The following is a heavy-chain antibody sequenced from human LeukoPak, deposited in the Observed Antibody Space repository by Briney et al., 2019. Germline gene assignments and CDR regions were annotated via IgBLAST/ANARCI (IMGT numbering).Heavy chain of an antibody. CDR2: INPIGGTT. CDR3: ARGRSSSGSLRNAFDI. V-gene: IGHV1-46*01. D-gene: IGHD1-26*01. CDR1: GYTFTSYY. J-gene: IGHJ3*02. Sequence: ASVKVSCKASGYTFTSYYIHWVRQAPGQGLEWMGIINPIGGTTGYAQKFQGRVTMTRNTSISTAYMELSSLRSEDTAVYYCARGRSSSGSLRNAFDIWGQGTMVTVSS.